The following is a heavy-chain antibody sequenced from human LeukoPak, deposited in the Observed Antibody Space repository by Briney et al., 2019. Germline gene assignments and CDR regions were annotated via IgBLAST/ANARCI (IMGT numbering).Heavy chain of an antibody. J-gene: IGHJ4*02. CDR3: ATNIGSD. CDR1: GFTFNNYG. V-gene: IGHV3-33*01. CDR2: IWYDGRDK. D-gene: IGHD1/OR15-1a*01. Sequence: GGSLRLSCIASGFTFNNYGIHWVRQAPGKGLEWVAVIWYDGRDKYYADSVKGRFTISRDNSKNTMSLQMNSLRVEDTAIYYCATNIGSDWGQGTLVTVSS.